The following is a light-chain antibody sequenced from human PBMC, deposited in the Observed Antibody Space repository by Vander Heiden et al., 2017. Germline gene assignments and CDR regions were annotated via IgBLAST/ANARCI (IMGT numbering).Light chain of an antibody. CDR3: QSSDNTDTYLI. CDR2: KDC. Sequence: SELTQPPSVSVSPGQTVNITCSGDTLPKQYALWYQQKAGQAPVVIIFKDCERPSGIPERFSATTSGTTVTLTINGVKPEDEADDYCQSSDNTDTYLIFGGGTKLTVL. V-gene: IGLV3-25*03. CDR1: TLPKQY. J-gene: IGLJ2*01.